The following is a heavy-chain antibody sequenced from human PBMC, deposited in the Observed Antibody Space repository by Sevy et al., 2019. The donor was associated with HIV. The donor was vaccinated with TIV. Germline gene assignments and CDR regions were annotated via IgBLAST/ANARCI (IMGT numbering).Heavy chain of an antibody. D-gene: IGHD2-2*03. CDR1: GFTFDDYA. CDR3: AKDIGYCISTTCPGLVDY. J-gene: IGHJ4*02. V-gene: IGHV3-9*01. Sequence: GGSLRLSCAASGFTFDDYAMHWVRQAPGKGLEWVSGISWNSGTIGYADSMKGRFTISRDNAKKSLYLQMNSLRAEDTALYYWAKDIGYCISTTCPGLVDYWGQGTLVTVSS. CDR2: ISWNSGTI.